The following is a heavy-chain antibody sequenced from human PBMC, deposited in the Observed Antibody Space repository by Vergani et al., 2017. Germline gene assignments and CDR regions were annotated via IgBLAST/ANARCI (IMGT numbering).Heavy chain of an antibody. Sequence: QVQLVQSGAEVKKPGASVNVSCKASGYTFTSYYMHWVRQAPGQGLEWMGIINPSGGSTSYAQKFQGRVTMTRDTSTSTVYMELSSLRSEDTAVYYCARDLNVGAYYDFWSGYYIYYYYGMDVWGQGTTVTVSS. D-gene: IGHD3-3*01. J-gene: IGHJ6*02. V-gene: IGHV1-46*01. CDR1: GYTFTSYY. CDR3: ARDLNVGAYYDFWSGYYIYYYYGMDV. CDR2: INPSGGST.